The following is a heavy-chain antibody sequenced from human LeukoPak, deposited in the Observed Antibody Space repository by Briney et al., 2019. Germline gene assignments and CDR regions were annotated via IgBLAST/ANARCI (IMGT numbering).Heavy chain of an antibody. CDR2: INPDSGGT. CDR3: ARDSIAVDLNYYYYMDV. V-gene: IGHV1-2*02. J-gene: IGHJ6*03. D-gene: IGHD6-19*01. CDR1: GYTFTDYY. Sequence: ASVKVSCKTSGYTFTDYYMHWVRQAPGQGLEWMGWINPDSGGTSYAQKFQGRVTMTRDTSISTAYMELSSLRSEDTAVYYCARDSIAVDLNYYYYMDVWGKGTTVTVSS.